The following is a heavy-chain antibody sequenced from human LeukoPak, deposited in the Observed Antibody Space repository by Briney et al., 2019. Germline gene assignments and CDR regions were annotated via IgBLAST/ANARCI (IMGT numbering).Heavy chain of an antibody. V-gene: IGHV1-18*01. CDR1: GYTFTSYG. Sequence: ASVKVSCKASGYTFTSYGISWVRQAPGQGLEWMGWISAYNGNTNYAQKLQGRVTMTTDTSTSTAYMELRSLRSDDTAVYYCARDSTGYDILTGLYFDYWGQGTLVTVSS. CDR2: ISAYNGNT. CDR3: ARDSTGYDILTGLYFDY. D-gene: IGHD3-9*01. J-gene: IGHJ4*02.